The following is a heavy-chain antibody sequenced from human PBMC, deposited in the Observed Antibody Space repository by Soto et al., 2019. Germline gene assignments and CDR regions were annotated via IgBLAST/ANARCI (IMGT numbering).Heavy chain of an antibody. CDR1: GYTFTTYD. CDR3: ARERKFDFWRKGLDV. CDR2: MDPNSGST. V-gene: IGHV1-8*01. D-gene: IGHD3-3*01. J-gene: IGHJ6*02. Sequence: SVKVSCKASGYTFTTYDINWVRHAPGQGLEWLGWMDPNSGSTGYAQNFQGRITMTRNISRNTAHMELSSLQSEDTAVYYCARERKFDFWRKGLDVWGQGTTVTVSS.